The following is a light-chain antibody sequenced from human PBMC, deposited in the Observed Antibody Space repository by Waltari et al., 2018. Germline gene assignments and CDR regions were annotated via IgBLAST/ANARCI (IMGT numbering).Light chain of an antibody. V-gene: IGLV2-8*01. Sequence: QSALTQPPSASGSPGQSVTISCTGTSSDVGGYNYVSWYQQHPGKAPNLMIYELSKRPSGVPDRFSGSNSGHTASLTFSGLQAEDEADYYSSSYAGSNTLYVFGTGTKVTVL. CDR3: SSYAGSNTLYV. CDR2: ELS. CDR1: SSDVGGYNY. J-gene: IGLJ1*01.